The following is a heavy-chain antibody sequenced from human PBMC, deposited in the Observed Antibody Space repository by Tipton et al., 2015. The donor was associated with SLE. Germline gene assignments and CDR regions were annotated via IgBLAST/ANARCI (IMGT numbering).Heavy chain of an antibody. J-gene: IGHJ6*03. CDR1: GFSFNNYA. CDR2: ISGSGGST. V-gene: IGHV3-23*01. D-gene: IGHD1-26*01. CDR3: AKGEAYYLYYMDV. Sequence: GSLRLSCVASGFSFNNYAMNWVRQAPGKGLEWVSSISGSGGSTYYADSVKGRFTISRDNPRNTLYLQMNSLRAEDTAVYYCAKGEAYYLYYMDVWGKGTTVTVSS.